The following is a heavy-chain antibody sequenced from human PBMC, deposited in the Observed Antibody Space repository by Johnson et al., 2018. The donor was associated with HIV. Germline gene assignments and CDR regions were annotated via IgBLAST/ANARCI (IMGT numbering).Heavy chain of an antibody. D-gene: IGHD1-26*01. J-gene: IGHJ3*01. V-gene: IGHV3-7*03. CDR1: GFIFSSYW. CDR3: VTADRGSA. Sequence: VQLVESGGGLVKPGGSLRLSCAASGFIFSSYWMHWVRQAPGKGLEWVGNIKQDGSEKYYVDSAKGRFTISRDNAKNSLYLQMNSLRDEDTAVYYCVTADRGSAWGQGTTVTVSS. CDR2: IKQDGSEK.